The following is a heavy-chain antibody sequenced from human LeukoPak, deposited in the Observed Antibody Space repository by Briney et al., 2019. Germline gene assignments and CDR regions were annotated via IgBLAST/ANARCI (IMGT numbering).Heavy chain of an antibody. V-gene: IGHV6-1*01. D-gene: IGHD5-12*01. Sequence: SQTLSLTCAISGDSVSSNSAVWNWIRQSPSRGLEWLGRTYYRSKWYNDYAVSVKSRIIINPDTSKNQFSLHLNSVTPEDTAVYYCASGYSGYDYYFDYWGQGNLVTVSS. CDR2: TYYRSKWYN. J-gene: IGHJ4*02. CDR3: ASGYSGYDYYFDY. CDR1: GDSVSSNSAV.